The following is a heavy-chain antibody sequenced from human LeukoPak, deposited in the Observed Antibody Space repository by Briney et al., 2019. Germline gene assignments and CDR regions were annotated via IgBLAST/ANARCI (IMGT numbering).Heavy chain of an antibody. CDR3: AKDGSEAGFFSYYYYMDV. D-gene: IGHD3-3*01. CDR2: ISGSGGST. J-gene: IGHJ6*03. CDR1: GFTFSSYA. Sequence: GGSLRLSCAASGFTFSSYAMSWVRQAPGKGLEWVSAISGSGGSTYYADSVKGRFTISRDNSKNTLYLQMNSLRAEDTAVYYCAKDGSEAGFFSYYYYMDVWGKGTTVTVSS. V-gene: IGHV3-23*01.